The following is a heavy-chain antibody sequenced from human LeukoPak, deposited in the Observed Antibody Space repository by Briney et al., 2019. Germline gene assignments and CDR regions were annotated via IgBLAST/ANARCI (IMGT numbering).Heavy chain of an antibody. CDR3: AKDIPPPYYYDSSGYYTSYFDY. CDR2: IRYDGSNK. V-gene: IGHV3-30*02. CDR1: GFTFSSYG. Sequence: GGSLRLSCAASGFTFSSYGMHWVRQAPGKGLEWVAFIRYDGSNKYYSDSVKGRFTISRDNSKNTLSPQMNSLRVEDTAVYYCAKDIPPPYYYDSSGYYTSYFDYWGQGTLVTVSS. D-gene: IGHD3-22*01. J-gene: IGHJ4*02.